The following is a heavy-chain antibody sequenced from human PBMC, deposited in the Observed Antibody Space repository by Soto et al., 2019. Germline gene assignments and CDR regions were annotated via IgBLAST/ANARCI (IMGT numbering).Heavy chain of an antibody. D-gene: IGHD3-3*01. CDR3: ARGFLEWLSHPYYGMDV. Sequence: SETLSLTCTVSGGSISSGGYYWSWIRQHPGKGLEWVGYIFYSGTTYHNPSLQSRVTISADTSKNQFSLNLSSVTAADTAVYYCARGFLEWLSHPYYGMDVWGQGTTVTVSS. V-gene: IGHV4-31*03. CDR2: IFYSGTT. J-gene: IGHJ6*02. CDR1: GGSISSGGYY.